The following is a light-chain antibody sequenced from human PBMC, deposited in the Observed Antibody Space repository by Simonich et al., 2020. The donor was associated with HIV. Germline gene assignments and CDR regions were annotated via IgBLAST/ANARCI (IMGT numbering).Light chain of an antibody. V-gene: IGKV3-11*01. CDR2: DVS. J-gene: IGKJ1*01. Sequence: EIVLTQSPATLSLSPGEKATLSCSASQSVISLLAWYQQKTGQAPRLLIHDVSNRATGIPARFSGSGSGTDLPPTISSLESEDFAVYYCQQMKTFGQGTKLEIQ. CDR1: QSVISL. CDR3: QQMKT.